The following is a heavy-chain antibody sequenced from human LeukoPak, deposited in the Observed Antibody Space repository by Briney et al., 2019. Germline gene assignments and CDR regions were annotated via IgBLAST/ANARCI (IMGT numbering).Heavy chain of an antibody. CDR3: ARGFGGHWNDVQYYFDY. V-gene: IGHV1-2*02. Sequence: ASVKVSCKASGYTFTGYYMHWVRQAPGQGLEWMGWINPNSGGTNYAQKFQGRVTMTRDTSISPAYMELSRLRSDDTAVYYCARGFGGHWNDVQYYFDYWGQGTLVTVSS. CDR1: GYTFTGYY. CDR2: INPNSGGT. J-gene: IGHJ4*02. D-gene: IGHD1-1*01.